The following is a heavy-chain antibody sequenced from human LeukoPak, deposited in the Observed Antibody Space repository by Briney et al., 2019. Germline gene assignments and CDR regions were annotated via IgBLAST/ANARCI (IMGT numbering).Heavy chain of an antibody. CDR1: GGSISSYY. Sequence: SETLSLTCTVSGGSISSYYWSWIRQPPGKGLEWIGYIYYSGSTNYNPSLKSRVTISVDTSKNQFSLKLSSVTAADTAVYYCARGTGNSRPLDYWGQGTLVTVSS. J-gene: IGHJ4*02. D-gene: IGHD4-23*01. CDR3: ARGTGNSRPLDY. V-gene: IGHV4-59*01. CDR2: IYYSGST.